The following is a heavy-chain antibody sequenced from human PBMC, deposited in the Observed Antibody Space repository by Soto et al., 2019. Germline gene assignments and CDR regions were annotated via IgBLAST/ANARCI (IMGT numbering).Heavy chain of an antibody. V-gene: IGHV4-61*08. CDR3: ARFLGYDFWSGYPNWFDP. Sequence: SETLSLTCTVSGGSISSGDYYWSWIRQPPGKGLEWIGYIYYSGSTNYNPSLKSRVTISVDTSKNQFSLKLSSVTAADTAVYYCARFLGYDFWSGYPNWFDPWGQGTLVTVS. D-gene: IGHD3-3*01. CDR2: IYYSGST. CDR1: GGSISSGDYY. J-gene: IGHJ5*02.